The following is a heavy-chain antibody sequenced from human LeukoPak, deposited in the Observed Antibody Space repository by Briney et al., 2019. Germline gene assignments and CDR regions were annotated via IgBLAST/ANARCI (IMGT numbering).Heavy chain of an antibody. D-gene: IGHD6-13*01. CDR2: IKQDGSEE. CDR3: ARLGYGYSSRWSNGGYFQH. Sequence: PGGSLRLSCAASGFTFSSYGMSWVRQAPGKGLEGVANIKQDGSEEYYVDSVKGRFIISRDNAKNSLFLQMNSLRDEDTAVYYCARLGYGYSSRWSNGGYFQHWGQGTLVTVSS. J-gene: IGHJ1*01. CDR1: GFTFSSYG. V-gene: IGHV3-7*01.